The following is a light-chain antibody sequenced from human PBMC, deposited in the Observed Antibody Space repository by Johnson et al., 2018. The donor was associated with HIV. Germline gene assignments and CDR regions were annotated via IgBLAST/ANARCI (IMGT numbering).Light chain of an antibody. V-gene: IGLV1-51*02. Sequence: QPVLTQPPSVSAAPGQKVTISCSGGRSNIGNNYVSWYQQLPGPTPKLLMYEDNERPSGIPDRFSGSKSGTSATLGITGLQSGDEANYYCGTWDSSLSGVFGTWTAVTVL. J-gene: IGLJ1*01. CDR3: GTWDSSLSGV. CDR2: EDN. CDR1: RSNIGNNY.